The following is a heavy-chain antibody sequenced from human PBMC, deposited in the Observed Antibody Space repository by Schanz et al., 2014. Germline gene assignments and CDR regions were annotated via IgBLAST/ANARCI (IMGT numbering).Heavy chain of an antibody. CDR2: ISHSGGSK. Sequence: VQLVESGGGVVQPGRSLRLSCEASEFTFSSYKMNWVRQAPGKGLEWVSSISHSGGSKYYADSVKGRFTISRDNSKNTLYLQMNSLRAEDTAVYYCAKQIHYDILTVTRNWGQGTLVTVSS. CDR1: EFTFSSYK. J-gene: IGHJ4*02. D-gene: IGHD3-9*01. CDR3: AKQIHYDILTVTRN. V-gene: IGHV3-23*04.